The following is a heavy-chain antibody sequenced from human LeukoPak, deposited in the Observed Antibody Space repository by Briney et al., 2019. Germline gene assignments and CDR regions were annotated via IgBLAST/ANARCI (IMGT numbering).Heavy chain of an antibody. CDR3: ARDAMYIDD. Sequence: GRSLRLSCAASGFTFSSYGMHWGRQAPGKGLERVAVISNDGSNKYYADSVKGRFTISRDNSKNTLYLQMNSLRAEDTAVYYCARDAMYIDDWGQGTLVTVSS. CDR1: GFTFSSYG. CDR2: ISNDGSNK. V-gene: IGHV3-30*03. D-gene: IGHD1-14*01. J-gene: IGHJ4*02.